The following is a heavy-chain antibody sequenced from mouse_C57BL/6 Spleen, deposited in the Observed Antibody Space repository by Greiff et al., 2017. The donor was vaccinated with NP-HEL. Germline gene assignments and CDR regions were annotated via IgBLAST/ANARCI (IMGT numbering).Heavy chain of an antibody. D-gene: IGHD1-1*01. CDR1: GYSFTNYL. Sequence: VQLQQSGAELVRPGTSVKVSCKASGYSFTNYLIEWVKQRPGQGLEWIGVINPGSGGTNYNEKFKGKATLTADKSYSTAYMQLSSLTSEDSAVYFCARRIITTVASLDYWGQGTSVTVSS. V-gene: IGHV1-54*01. CDR3: ARRIITTVASLDY. J-gene: IGHJ4*01. CDR2: INPGSGGT.